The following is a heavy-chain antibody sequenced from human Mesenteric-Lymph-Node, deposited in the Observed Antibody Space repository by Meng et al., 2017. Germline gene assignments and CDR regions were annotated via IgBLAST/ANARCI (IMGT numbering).Heavy chain of an antibody. V-gene: IGHV3-20*04. Sequence: EVQLVESGGGVVRPGGSLRLSCAASGFTFDDFGMSWGRQVPGKGPEWVSGINWNGGSPNYAESVKGRFTISRDNAKNSLYLQMDTLRAEDTAIYYCARELLGWYFDLWGRGTLVTVSS. CDR1: GFTFDDFG. CDR3: ARELLGWYFDL. CDR2: INWNGGSP. D-gene: IGHD2-8*02. J-gene: IGHJ2*01.